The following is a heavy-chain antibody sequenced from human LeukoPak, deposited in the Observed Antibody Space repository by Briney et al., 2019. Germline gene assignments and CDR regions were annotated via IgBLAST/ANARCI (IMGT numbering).Heavy chain of an antibody. V-gene: IGHV4-59*13. CDR3: ARDRVGGATAAFDI. CDR2: IYCSGST. Sequence: SETLSLTCTVSGGSISSYYWSWVRQPPGKGLEWSGFIYCSGSTYYNPSLKSRVAISVDRSKNQFSLKLSSVTAADTAVYYWARDRVGGATAAFDIWGQGTMVTASS. J-gene: IGHJ3*02. CDR1: GGSISSYY. D-gene: IGHD1-26*01.